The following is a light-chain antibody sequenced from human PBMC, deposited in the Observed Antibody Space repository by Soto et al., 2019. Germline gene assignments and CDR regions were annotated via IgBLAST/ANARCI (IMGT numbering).Light chain of an antibody. Sequence: DIQMTQSPSTLSASVGDKVTITCRASQSVTNWLAWYQQKPGKAPNLLIYAASRLQSGIPSRFSGSGSGTEFTLTISSLQPDDFATYYCQLYTTYPYTFGQGTKLEIK. V-gene: IGKV1-5*01. CDR1: QSVTNW. CDR3: QLYTTYPYT. CDR2: AAS. J-gene: IGKJ2*01.